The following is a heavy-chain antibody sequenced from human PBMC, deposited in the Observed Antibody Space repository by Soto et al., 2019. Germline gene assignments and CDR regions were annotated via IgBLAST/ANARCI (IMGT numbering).Heavy chain of an antibody. CDR2: IFYTGNT. CDR3: ALFIDLEWFDP. J-gene: IGHJ5*02. CDR1: GGSISRYF. V-gene: IGHV4-59*01. Sequence: SETLSLTCTVSGGSISRYFWSWIRQSPGKGLEWIGYIFYTGNTTYNHSLKSRVTISIDTSKNQFSLKLSSLTAADTAVYYCALFIDLEWFDPWGQGTLVTV.